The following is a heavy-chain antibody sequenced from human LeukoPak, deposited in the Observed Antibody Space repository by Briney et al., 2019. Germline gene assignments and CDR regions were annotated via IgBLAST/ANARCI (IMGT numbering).Heavy chain of an antibody. V-gene: IGHV4-59*11. D-gene: IGHD1-26*01. CDR3: ARDSGSLDAFDT. Sequence: SETLSLTCTVSGGSISSHYWSWIRQPPGKGLEWIGYIYYSGSTNYNPSLKSRVTISVDTSKNQFSLKLSSVTAADTAVYYCARDSGSLDAFDTWGQGTMVTVSS. CDR2: IYYSGST. J-gene: IGHJ3*02. CDR1: GGSISSHY.